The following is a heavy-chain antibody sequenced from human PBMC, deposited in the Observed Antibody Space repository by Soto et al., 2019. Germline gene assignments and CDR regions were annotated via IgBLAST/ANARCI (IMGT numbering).Heavy chain of an antibody. Sequence: PGGSLRLSCAASGFTFSSYSMNWVRQAPGKGLEWVSSISSSSSYIYYADSVKGRFTISRDNAKNSLYLQMNSLRAEDTVVYYCARDTAPRPYCISTSCSHYYYYYGMDVWGQGTTVTVSS. J-gene: IGHJ6*02. CDR1: GFTFSSYS. CDR2: ISSSSSYI. D-gene: IGHD2-2*01. CDR3: ARDTAPRPYCISTSCSHYYYYYGMDV. V-gene: IGHV3-21*01.